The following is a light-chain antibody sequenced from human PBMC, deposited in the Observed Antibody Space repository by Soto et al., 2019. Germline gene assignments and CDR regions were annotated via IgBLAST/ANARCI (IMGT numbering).Light chain of an antibody. CDR3: CSYAGSYTWA. J-gene: IGLJ1*01. CDR1: NSDVGAYKF. Sequence: QSVLTQPRSVSGSPGQSVTISCTGSNSDVGAYKFVSWLQHNPGEAPKVMIYDVTQRPSGVPDRFSGTKSGNTASLTISGLQAEDEAHYYCCSYAGSYTWAFGSGTKVT. CDR2: DVT. V-gene: IGLV2-11*01.